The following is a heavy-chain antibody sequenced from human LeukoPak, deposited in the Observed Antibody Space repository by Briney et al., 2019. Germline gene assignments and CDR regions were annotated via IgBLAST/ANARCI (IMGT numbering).Heavy chain of an antibody. CDR2: ISGSGGST. Sequence: GGSLRLSCAASGFTFSSYAMSWVRQAPGKGLEWVSAISGSGGSTYYADSVKGRFTISRDNSKNTLYLQMNSLRAEDTAVYYCARDPGLDYGYSAFDIWGQGTMVTVSS. D-gene: IGHD5-18*01. J-gene: IGHJ3*02. CDR1: GFTFSSYA. CDR3: ARDPGLDYGYSAFDI. V-gene: IGHV3-23*01.